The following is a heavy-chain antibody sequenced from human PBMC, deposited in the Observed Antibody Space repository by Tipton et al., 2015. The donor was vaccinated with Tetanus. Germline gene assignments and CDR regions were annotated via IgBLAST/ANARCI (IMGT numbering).Heavy chain of an antibody. Sequence: SLRLSCEVSGFTLSRFGMNWVRQAPGKGLEWISSISSTSSYIYYATSVKGRFTISRDNAKNSLFLQMNSLRGEDTAIYYCAISDVAVADTNWGQGTLVTVSS. CDR2: ISSTSSYI. CDR3: AISDVAVADTN. V-gene: IGHV3-21*04. CDR1: GFTLSRFG. J-gene: IGHJ4*02. D-gene: IGHD6-19*01.